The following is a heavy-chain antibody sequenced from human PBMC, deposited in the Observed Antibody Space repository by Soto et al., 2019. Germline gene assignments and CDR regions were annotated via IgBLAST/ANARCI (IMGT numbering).Heavy chain of an antibody. CDR1: GYTFTSYA. CDR3: ASEGAGGYYYYYMDV. J-gene: IGHJ6*03. V-gene: IGHV1-3*01. CDR2: INAGNGNT. D-gene: IGHD1-26*01. Sequence: QVTLVQSGAEVKKPGASVKVSCKASGYTFTSYAMHWVRQAPGQRHEWLGWINAGNGNTKYSQKFQGRVTITRDTSASTAYMELNSLRTEDTAVYYCASEGAGGYYYYYMDVWGKGTTVTVSS.